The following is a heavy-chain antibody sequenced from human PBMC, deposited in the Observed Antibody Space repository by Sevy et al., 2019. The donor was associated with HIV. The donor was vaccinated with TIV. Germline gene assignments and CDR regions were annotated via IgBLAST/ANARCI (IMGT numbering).Heavy chain of an antibody. CDR3: ARESSNGGYGDVFDY. V-gene: IGHV4-4*07. CDR1: GGSISSYY. J-gene: IGHJ4*02. D-gene: IGHD4-17*01. CDR2: IYTSGST. Sequence: SETLSLTCTVSGGSISSYYWSWIRQPAGKGLEWIGRIYTSGSTNYNPSLKSRVTMSVDTSKNQFSLKLSSVTAADTAVHYCARESSNGGYGDVFDYWGQGTLVTVSS.